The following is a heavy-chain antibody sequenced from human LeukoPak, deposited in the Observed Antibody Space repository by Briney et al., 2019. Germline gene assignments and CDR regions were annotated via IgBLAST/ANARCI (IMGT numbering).Heavy chain of an antibody. Sequence: GGSLRPSFAPSGFTFISYAISWGPQAPGKGLWWVSAISGSGGSTYYADSVKGRFTISRDNSKNTLYLQMNSLRAEDTAVYYCAGIAVAGTADYWGQGTLVTVSS. CDR1: GFTFISYA. CDR2: ISGSGGST. D-gene: IGHD6-19*01. CDR3: AGIAVAGTADY. J-gene: IGHJ4*02. V-gene: IGHV3-23*01.